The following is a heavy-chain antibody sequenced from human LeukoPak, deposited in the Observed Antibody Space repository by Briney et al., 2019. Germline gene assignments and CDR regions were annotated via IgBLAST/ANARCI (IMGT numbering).Heavy chain of an antibody. CDR3: ARDSFNRVYGGNSENAFDI. Sequence: GASVKVSCKASGFTFTSSAMQWVRQARGQRLEWIGWIVVGSGNTNYTQKFQERVTITRDMSTSTAYMELSSLRSEDTAVYYCARDSFNRVYGGNSENAFDIWGQGTMVTVSS. D-gene: IGHD4-23*01. CDR2: IVVGSGNT. V-gene: IGHV1-58*02. CDR1: GFTFTSSA. J-gene: IGHJ3*02.